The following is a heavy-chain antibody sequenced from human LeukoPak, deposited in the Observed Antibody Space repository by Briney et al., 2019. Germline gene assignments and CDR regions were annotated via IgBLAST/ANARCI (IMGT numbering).Heavy chain of an antibody. CDR2: ISYDGNNK. CDR3: AKDMYYRGSGSYFNVDY. D-gene: IGHD3-10*01. Sequence: PGGSLRLSCAASGFTFSNSAMNWVRQAPGKGLEWVAVISYDGNNKYYSDSVKGRFTISRDNSKNTLYPQMNSLRAEDTAVYYCAKDMYYRGSGSYFNVDYWGQGTLVTVSS. J-gene: IGHJ4*02. V-gene: IGHV3-30*18. CDR1: GFTFSNSA.